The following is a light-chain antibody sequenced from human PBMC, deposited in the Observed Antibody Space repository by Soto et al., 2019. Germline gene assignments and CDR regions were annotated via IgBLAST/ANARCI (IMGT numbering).Light chain of an antibody. Sequence: DIQMTQSPSTLSASVGHMVTITCQASQSISSWLAWYQKKPGKAPKLLIYKASSLESGVPSRLRGSGYGTELTLTISSMKTDDFETYYCQQYNSYPRTFGHGTKVDIK. V-gene: IGKV1-5*03. CDR2: KAS. CDR3: QQYNSYPRT. CDR1: QSISSW. J-gene: IGKJ1*01.